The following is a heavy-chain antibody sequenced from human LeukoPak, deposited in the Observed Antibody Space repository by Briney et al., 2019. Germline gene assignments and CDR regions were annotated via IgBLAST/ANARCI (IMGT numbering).Heavy chain of an antibody. CDR1: GGSISSYY. Sequence: SETLSLTCTVSGGSISSYYWSWIRQPPGKGLEWIGYIYYSGSTNYNPSLKSRVTISVDTPKNQFSLKLSSVTAADTAVYYCAREGDSSVKSAFDIWGQGTMVTVSP. CDR3: AREGDSSVKSAFDI. V-gene: IGHV4-59*01. D-gene: IGHD3-22*01. J-gene: IGHJ3*02. CDR2: IYYSGST.